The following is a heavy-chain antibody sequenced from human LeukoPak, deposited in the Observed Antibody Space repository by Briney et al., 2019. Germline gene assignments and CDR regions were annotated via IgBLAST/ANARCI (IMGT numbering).Heavy chain of an antibody. D-gene: IGHD1-14*01. CDR2: VHPDSGNT. CDR3: ARGPRNDP. CDR1: GYPFSTWE. V-gene: IGHV1-8*01. J-gene: IGHJ5*02. Sequence: ASVKVSCKTSGYPFSTWEINWVRQAAGQGLEWLGWVHPDSGNTDYAQKFRGRVTKSRDTSTSTAYMELSGLRLDDTAVYFCARGPRNDPWGQGTLVTVSS.